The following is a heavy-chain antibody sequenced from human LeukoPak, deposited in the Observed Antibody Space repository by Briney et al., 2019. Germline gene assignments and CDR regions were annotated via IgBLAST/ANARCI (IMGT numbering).Heavy chain of an antibody. D-gene: IGHD1-1*01. CDR3: ASSYNWNDVGMEGPFDY. V-gene: IGHV4-30-4*01. CDR2: IYYSGST. CDR1: GGSISSGDYY. J-gene: IGHJ4*02. Sequence: SETLSLTCTVSGGSISSGDYYWSWIRQPPGKGLEWIGYIYYSGSTYYNPSLKSRVTISVDTSKNQFSLKLSSVTAADTAVYYCASSYNWNDVGMEGPFDYWGQGTLVTVSS.